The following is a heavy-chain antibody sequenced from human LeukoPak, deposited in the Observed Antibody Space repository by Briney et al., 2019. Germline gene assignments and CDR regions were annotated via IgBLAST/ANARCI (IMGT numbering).Heavy chain of an antibody. CDR1: GGSISTNNYY. Sequence: SETLSLTCTVSGGSISTNNYYWGWIRQPPGKGLEWIGNIFYSGSTYYSPSLKSRVTISLDTSRNQFSLKLNSVTAADTAFYYCANVDQDYWGQGTLVTVSS. CDR2: IFYSGST. V-gene: IGHV4-39*07. CDR3: ANVDQDY. J-gene: IGHJ4*02. D-gene: IGHD5-12*01.